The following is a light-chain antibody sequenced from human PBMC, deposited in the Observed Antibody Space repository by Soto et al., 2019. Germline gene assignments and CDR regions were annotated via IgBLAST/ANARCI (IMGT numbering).Light chain of an antibody. Sequence: DIVLTQSPGTLSLSPGDRATLSCRASQSITGNYLAWHQQKPGQAPKLLIYGASTRAPGIPDRFNGSGSGTDFTLTIRGLQPEDFATYYCQHGYVAPYSFGQGTKVDI. J-gene: IGKJ2*03. CDR1: QSITGNY. CDR2: GAS. V-gene: IGKV3-20*01. CDR3: QHGYVAPYS.